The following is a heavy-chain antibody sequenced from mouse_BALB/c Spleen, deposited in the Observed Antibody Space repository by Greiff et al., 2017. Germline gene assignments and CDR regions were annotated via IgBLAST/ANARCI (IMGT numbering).Heavy chain of an antibody. CDR1: GFTFSSYG. Sequence: EVKVVESGGGLVQPGGSLKLSCAASGFTFSSYGMSWVRQTPDKRLELVATINSNGGSTYYPDSVKGRFTISRDNAKNTLYLQMSSLKSEDTAMCYCARATQEDYWGQGTSVTVSS. CDR3: ARATQEDY. D-gene: IGHD6-1*01. J-gene: IGHJ4*01. V-gene: IGHV5-6-3*01. CDR2: INSNGGST.